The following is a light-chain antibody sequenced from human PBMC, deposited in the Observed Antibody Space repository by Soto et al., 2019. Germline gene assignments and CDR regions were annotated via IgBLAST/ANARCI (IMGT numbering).Light chain of an antibody. V-gene: IGKV1-5*03. CDR2: KAS. CDR1: QTISSW. CDR3: QQYNSYSGM. J-gene: IGKJ1*01. Sequence: DIQMTQSPSTLSVSVGDRVTITCLASQTISSWLAWYQQKPGKATKLLIYKASTLKSGVPSRFSGSGSGTEFTLTISGLQPDDFASYYCQQYNSYSGMFGQGTKVDIK.